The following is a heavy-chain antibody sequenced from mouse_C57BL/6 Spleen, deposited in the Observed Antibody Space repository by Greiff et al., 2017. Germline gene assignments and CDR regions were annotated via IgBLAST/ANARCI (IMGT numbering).Heavy chain of an antibody. CDR1: GYTFTDYE. CDR3: TRGTRTMSWYLDV. D-gene: IGHD2-13*01. CDR2: IDPETGGT. Sequence: QVQLQQSGAELVRPGASVTLSCKASGYTFTDYEMHWVKQTPVHGLAWIGAIDPETGGTAYNQKFKGKAILTADKSSSTAYMELRSLTSEDSAVYYGTRGTRTMSWYLDVWGTGTTVTVSS. V-gene: IGHV1-15*01. J-gene: IGHJ1*03.